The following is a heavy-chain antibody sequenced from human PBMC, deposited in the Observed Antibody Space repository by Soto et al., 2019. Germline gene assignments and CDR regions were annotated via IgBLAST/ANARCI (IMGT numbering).Heavy chain of an antibody. Sequence: ASVKVSCKASGYTFTSYAMHWVRQAPGQRLEWMGWINAGNGNTKYTQKLQGRVTITRDTSARTAYMERSSLRSEDTGVYYGAGVSSAVTVGFDIWGQGTMVTVSS. CDR1: GYTFTSYA. CDR2: INAGNGNT. D-gene: IGHD4-4*01. CDR3: AGVSSAVTVGFDI. J-gene: IGHJ3*02. V-gene: IGHV1-3*01.